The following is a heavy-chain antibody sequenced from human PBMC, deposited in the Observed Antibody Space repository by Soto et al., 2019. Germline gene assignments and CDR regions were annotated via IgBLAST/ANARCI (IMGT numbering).Heavy chain of an antibody. J-gene: IGHJ4*02. CDR3: ARDRGFGELIVWGIDY. D-gene: IGHD3-10*01. CDR1: GFTFSSYA. V-gene: IGHV3-30-3*01. Sequence: QVQLVESGGGVVQPGRSLRLSCAASGFTFSSYAIHWVRQAPGKGLEWVAVISYDGSNKYYADSVKGRFTISRDNSKNTLYLQMNSLRAEDTAVYYCARDRGFGELIVWGIDYWGQGTLVTVSS. CDR2: ISYDGSNK.